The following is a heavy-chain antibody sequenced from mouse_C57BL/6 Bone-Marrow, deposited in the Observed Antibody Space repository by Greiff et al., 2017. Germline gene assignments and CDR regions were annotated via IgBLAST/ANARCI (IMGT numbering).Heavy chain of an antibody. J-gene: IGHJ3*01. D-gene: IGHD2-1*01. CDR3: AKIYYGQTGTEAY. V-gene: IGHV1-50*01. CDR2: IDPSDSYT. CDR1: GYTFTSYW. Sequence: QVQLQQPGAELVKPGASVKLSCKASGYTFTSYWMQWVKQRPGQGLEWIGEIDPSDSYTNYNQKFKGKATLTVDTSSSAAYMQLSSLTSEDSAVYYCAKIYYGQTGTEAYWGQGTLVTVSA.